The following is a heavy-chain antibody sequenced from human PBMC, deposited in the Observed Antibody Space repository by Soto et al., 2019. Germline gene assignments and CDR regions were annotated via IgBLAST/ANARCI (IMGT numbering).Heavy chain of an antibody. V-gene: IGHV3-23*01. J-gene: IGHJ4*02. Sequence: EVQLLESGGGLVQPGGSLRLSCAASGFTFSSYAMSWVRQAPGKGLEWVSAISGTGGTTYYADSVKGRFTISRDNSRNTLHLQMNSLRAEDTAIYYCAKFFVETGGSSGWSWSFHFWGQGTLVTVSS. CDR2: ISGTGGTT. D-gene: IGHD6-13*01. CDR3: AKFFVETGGSSGWSWSFHF. CDR1: GFTFSSYA.